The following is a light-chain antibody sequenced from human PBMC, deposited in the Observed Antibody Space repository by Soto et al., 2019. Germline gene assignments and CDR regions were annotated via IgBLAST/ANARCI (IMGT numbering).Light chain of an antibody. V-gene: IGLV3-25*02. Sequence: SYELTQPPSVSVSPGQTARITCSGDALPKQYAYWYQQKPGQAPVLVIYKDSERPSGIPERFSGSSSGTTVTLTISGVQAEDEADYYCQSADSSGTPDWVFGGGTQLTVL. CDR2: KDS. J-gene: IGLJ3*02. CDR3: QSADSSGTPDWV. CDR1: ALPKQY.